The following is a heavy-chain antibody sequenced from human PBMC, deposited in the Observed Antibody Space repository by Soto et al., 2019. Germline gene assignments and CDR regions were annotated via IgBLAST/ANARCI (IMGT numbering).Heavy chain of an antibody. V-gene: IGHV3-30*04. CDR3: ARGLQVHDGMDG. D-gene: IGHD4-4*01. Sequence: QVQLVESGGGMVQPGRSLRLSCAASGFIFSNYAMHWVRQAPGKGLEWVAVISFDGRNKYYADSVKGRFTISRDNSKLTLYLQMDSLRTEDTAVYYCARGLQVHDGMDGWGLGTTVSASS. CDR1: GFIFSNYA. CDR2: ISFDGRNK. J-gene: IGHJ6*02.